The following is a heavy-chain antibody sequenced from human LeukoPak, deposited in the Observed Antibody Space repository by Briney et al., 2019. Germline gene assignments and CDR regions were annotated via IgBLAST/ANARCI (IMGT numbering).Heavy chain of an antibody. V-gene: IGHV1-8*03. J-gene: IGHJ6*03. CDR1: GCTFTSYD. Sequence: GASVKVSCKASGCTFTSYDINWVRQATGQGLEWMGWMNPNSGNTGYAQKFQGRVTITRNTSISTAYMELSSLRSEDTAVYYCARLYGSGSYYYCYMDVWGKGTTVTVSS. CDR2: MNPNSGNT. CDR3: ARLYGSGSYYYCYMDV. D-gene: IGHD3-10*01.